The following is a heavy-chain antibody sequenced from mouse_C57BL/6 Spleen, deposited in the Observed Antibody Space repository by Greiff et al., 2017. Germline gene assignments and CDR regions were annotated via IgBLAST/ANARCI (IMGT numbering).Heavy chain of an antibody. J-gene: IGHJ2*01. D-gene: IGHD1-1*01. Sequence: VQLQQSGPELVKPGASVKISCKASGYAFSSSWMNWVKQRPGKGLEWIGRIYPGDGDTNYNGKFKGKATLTADKSSSTAYMQLSSLTSEDSAVYFCAQNYYGSSYWDYGGQGTTLTVSS. V-gene: IGHV1-82*01. CDR3: AQNYYGSSYWDY. CDR1: GYAFSSSW. CDR2: IYPGDGDT.